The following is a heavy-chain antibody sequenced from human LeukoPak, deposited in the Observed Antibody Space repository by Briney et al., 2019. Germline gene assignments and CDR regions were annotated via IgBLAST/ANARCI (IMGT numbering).Heavy chain of an antibody. Sequence: SETLSLTCAVYGGSFSGYYWSWIRQPPGKGLGWIGEINHSGSTNYNPSLKSRVTISVDTSKNQFSLKLSSVTAADTAVYYCARGLGANPPGGYWGQGTLVTVSS. V-gene: IGHV4-34*01. D-gene: IGHD1-26*01. CDR2: INHSGST. J-gene: IGHJ4*02. CDR1: GGSFSGYY. CDR3: ARGLGANPPGGY.